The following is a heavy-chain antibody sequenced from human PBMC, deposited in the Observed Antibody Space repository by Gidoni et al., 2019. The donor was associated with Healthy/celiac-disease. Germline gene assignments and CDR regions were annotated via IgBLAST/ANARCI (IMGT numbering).Heavy chain of an antibody. D-gene: IGHD4-4*01. J-gene: IGHJ6*03. CDR3: ARDNEDSNSDYYYYYYMDV. CDR1: GFTFSSYS. V-gene: IGHV3-21*01. Sequence: EVQLVESGGGLVKPGGSLRLSCAASGFTFSSYSMNWVRQAPGKGLELVSSISSSSSYIYYADSVKGRFTISRDNAKNSLYLQMNSLRAEDTAVYYCARDNEDSNSDYYYYYYMDVWGKGTTVTVSS. CDR2: ISSSSSYI.